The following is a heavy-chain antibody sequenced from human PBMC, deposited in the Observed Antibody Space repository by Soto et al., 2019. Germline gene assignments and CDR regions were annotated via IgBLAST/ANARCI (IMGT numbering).Heavy chain of an antibody. CDR3: ARGPYDYIWGSYPNWFDP. V-gene: IGHV3-33*01. Sequence: QVQLVESGGGVVQPGRSLRLSCAASGFTFSSYGMHWVRQAPGKGLEWVAVIWYDGSNKYYADSVKGRLTISRDNSKNTLYLQMNSLRAEDTAVYYCARGPYDYIWGSYPNWFDPWGQGTLVTVSS. J-gene: IGHJ5*02. CDR1: GFTFSSYG. D-gene: IGHD3-16*02. CDR2: IWYDGSNK.